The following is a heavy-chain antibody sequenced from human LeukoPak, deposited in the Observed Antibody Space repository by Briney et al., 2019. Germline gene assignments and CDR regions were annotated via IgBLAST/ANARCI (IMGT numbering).Heavy chain of an antibody. CDR2: IHYSGTN. D-gene: IGHD3-10*01. V-gene: IGHV4-59*08. Sequence: PSETLSLTCIVSDESIRSFYWNWIRQPPGKGLEWTGYIHYSGTNNHNPSLKSRVTMSVDTSKNQFSLSLSSVTAADTAVYYCARWEVRLNAFEMWGPGTMVTVSS. J-gene: IGHJ3*02. CDR3: ARWEVRLNAFEM. CDR1: DESIRSFY.